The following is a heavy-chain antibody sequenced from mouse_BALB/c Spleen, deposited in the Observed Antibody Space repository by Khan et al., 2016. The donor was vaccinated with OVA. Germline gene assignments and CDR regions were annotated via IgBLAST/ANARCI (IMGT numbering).Heavy chain of an antibody. V-gene: IGHV9-3-1*01. CDR3: ARREAFDV. CDR1: GYIFASFG. Sequence: QIQLVQSGPELKKPGETVKISCKASGYIFASFGMNWVKQTPGKALKWMGWINTYNGEPTYAADFKERFAFSLETSATTAFLQINNLKNEDTATYFCARREAFDVWGAGTTVTVSS. CDR2: INTYNGEP. J-gene: IGHJ1*01.